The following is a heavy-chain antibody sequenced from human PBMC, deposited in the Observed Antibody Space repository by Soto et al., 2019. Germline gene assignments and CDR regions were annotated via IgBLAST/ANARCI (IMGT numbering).Heavy chain of an antibody. CDR3: APTIAQQPTLFQH. J-gene: IGHJ1*01. V-gene: IGHV3-9*01. Sequence: EVQLVESGGGLVQPGRSLRLSCAASGFTFDDYAMHWVRQAPGKGLEWVSGISWNSGSIGYADSVKGRFTISRDNAKNSLYLQMNSLRAEDTALYYCAPTIAQQPTLFQHCGQGTLVTVSS. D-gene: IGHD6-13*01. CDR1: GFTFDDYA. CDR2: ISWNSGSI.